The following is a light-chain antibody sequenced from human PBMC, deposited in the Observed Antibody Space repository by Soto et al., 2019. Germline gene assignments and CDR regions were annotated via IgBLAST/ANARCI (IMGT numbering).Light chain of an antibody. Sequence: DTVMTQSPDSLAVSLGERATINCKSSRSVLYSSDNKNYLAWYQQKPGQPPNLLIYWASTRESGVPDRFSGSGSGTDFTLTINGLQAEDVAVYYCQQSYTTPFTFGGGTKVEIK. CDR2: WAS. J-gene: IGKJ4*01. V-gene: IGKV4-1*01. CDR3: QQSYTTPFT. CDR1: RSVLYSSDNKNY.